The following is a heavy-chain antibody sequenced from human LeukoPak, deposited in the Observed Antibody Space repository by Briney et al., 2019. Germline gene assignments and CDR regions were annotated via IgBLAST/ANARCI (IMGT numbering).Heavy chain of an antibody. CDR1: GGSISSGGYS. J-gene: IGHJ4*02. D-gene: IGHD4-17*01. Sequence: PSETLSLTCAVSGGSISSGGYSWSWIRQPPGKGLEWIGYIYHSGSTYYNPSLKSRVTISVDRSKNQFSLKLSSVTAADTAVYYCARHSYGDYVTFDYWGQGTLVTVSS. CDR2: IYHSGST. CDR3: ARHSYGDYVTFDY. V-gene: IGHV4-30-2*01.